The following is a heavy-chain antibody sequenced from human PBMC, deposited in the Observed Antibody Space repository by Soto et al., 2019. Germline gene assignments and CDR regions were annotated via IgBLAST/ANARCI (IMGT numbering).Heavy chain of an antibody. Sequence: PGGSLRLSCAASGFTFNNSAMTWVCQAPGQGLEWVASISENGGSRGGTYYADSVKGRFTISRDNSKNTLYLQVDSLTGADTAVYYCASAKAVVIAPLGIWGQGALVTVSS. CDR2: ISENGGSRGGT. CDR3: ASAKAVVIAPLGI. V-gene: IGHV3-23*01. D-gene: IGHD2-21*01. CDR1: GFTFNNSA. J-gene: IGHJ3*02.